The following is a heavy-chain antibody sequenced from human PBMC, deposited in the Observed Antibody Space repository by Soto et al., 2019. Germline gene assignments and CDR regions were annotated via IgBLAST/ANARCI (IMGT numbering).Heavy chain of an antibody. J-gene: IGHJ3*02. Sequence: GSLRLSCAASGFTFSSYSMNWVRQAPGKGLEWVSSISSSSSYIYYADSVKGRFTISRDNAKNSLYLQMNSLRAEDTAVYYCARLGYCSSTSCYAFDIWGQGTMVTVSS. V-gene: IGHV3-21*01. CDR2: ISSSSSYI. CDR3: ARLGYCSSTSCYAFDI. CDR1: GFTFSSYS. D-gene: IGHD2-2*01.